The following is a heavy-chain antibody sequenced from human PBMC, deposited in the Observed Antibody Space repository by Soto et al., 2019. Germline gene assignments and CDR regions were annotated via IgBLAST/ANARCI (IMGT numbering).Heavy chain of an antibody. D-gene: IGHD6-6*01. CDR3: ALEDIERIAARFDWFDP. Sequence: SETLSLTCAVSGGSISSSNWWSWVRQPPGKGLEWIGEIYHSGSTNYNPSLKSRVTISVDKSKNQFSLKLSSVTAADTAVYYCALEDIERIAARFDWFDPWGQGTLVTVSS. CDR1: GGSISSSNW. V-gene: IGHV4-4*02. J-gene: IGHJ5*02. CDR2: IYHSGST.